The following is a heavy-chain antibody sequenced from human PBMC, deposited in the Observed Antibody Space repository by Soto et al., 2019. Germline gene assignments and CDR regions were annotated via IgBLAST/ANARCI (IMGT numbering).Heavy chain of an antibody. CDR2: FSSDGSTK. V-gene: IGHV3-30*18. D-gene: IGHD4-4*01. CDR3: AKEGDDYNSFLDY. CDR1: GFTFTKFG. J-gene: IGHJ4*02. Sequence: GVLRLSCTASGFTFTKFGMHWVSQAPCKELEWVAVFSSDGSTKYYADSMKGRFTISRDNSKNTLFLQMNSLIVEDTATYYCAKEGDDYNSFLDYWGQGILVTVSS.